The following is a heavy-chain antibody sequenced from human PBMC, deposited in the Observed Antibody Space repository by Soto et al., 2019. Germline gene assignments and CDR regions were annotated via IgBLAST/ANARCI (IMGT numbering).Heavy chain of an antibody. J-gene: IGHJ6*03. V-gene: IGHV1-69*04. CDR2: IIPILGIA. D-gene: IGHD2-2*01. Sequence: SVKVSCKASGGTFSSYTVIWVRQAPGQGLEWMGRIIPILGIANYAQKFQGRVTITADKSTSTAYMELSSLRSEDTAVYYCARDTDIVVVPAATKHYYYYMDVWGKGTTVTVSS. CDR3: ARDTDIVVVPAATKHYYYYMDV. CDR1: GGTFSSYT.